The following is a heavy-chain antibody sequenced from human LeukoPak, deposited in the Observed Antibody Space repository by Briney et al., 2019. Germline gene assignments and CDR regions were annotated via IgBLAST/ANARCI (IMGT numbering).Heavy chain of an antibody. V-gene: IGHV3-30*02. CDR2: IRYDGSNK. Sequence: PGGSLRLSCAASGFTFSSYAMSWVRQAPGKGLEWVAFIRYDGSNKYYADSVKGRFTVSRDNSKNTLYLQMNSLRPDDTAVYYCAKDMVRGVIPFFDYWGQGTLVTVSS. CDR1: GFTFSSYA. CDR3: AKDMVRGVIPFFDY. J-gene: IGHJ4*02. D-gene: IGHD3-10*01.